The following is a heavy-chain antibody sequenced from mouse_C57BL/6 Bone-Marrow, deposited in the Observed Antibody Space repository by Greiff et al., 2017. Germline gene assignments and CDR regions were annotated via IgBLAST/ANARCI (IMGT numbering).Heavy chain of an antibody. CDR2: IRSKSSNYAT. CDR3: VRDGENDGSFAY. V-gene: IGHV10-3*01. D-gene: IGHD2-3*01. J-gene: IGHJ3*01. CDR1: GFTFNTYA. Sequence: DAGGGLVQPKGSLKLSCAASGFTFNTYAMHWVRQAPGKGLEWVARIRSKSSNYATYYADSVKDRFTISRDDSQSMLYLQMNNLKTEDTAMYYCVRDGENDGSFAYWGQGTLVTVSA.